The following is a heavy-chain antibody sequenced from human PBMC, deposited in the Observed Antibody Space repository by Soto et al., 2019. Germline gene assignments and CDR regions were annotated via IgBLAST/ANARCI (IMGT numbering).Heavy chain of an antibody. CDR3: ARTYYYDSSGPRRDNWFDP. CDR1: GYTFTSYG. V-gene: IGHV1-18*04. D-gene: IGHD3-22*01. Sequence: QVQLVQSGAEVKKPGASVKVSCKASGYTFTSYGISWVRQAPGQGLEWMGWISAYNGNTNYAQKLQGRVTMTTDTSTRTAYQELRSLRHDDTAVYYCARTYYYDSSGPRRDNWFDPWGQGTLVTVSS. J-gene: IGHJ5*02. CDR2: ISAYNGNT.